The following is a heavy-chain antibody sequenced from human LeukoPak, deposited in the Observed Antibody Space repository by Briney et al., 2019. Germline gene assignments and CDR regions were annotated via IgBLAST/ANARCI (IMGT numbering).Heavy chain of an antibody. Sequence: GGSLRLSCAASGLTFSSYAMSWVRQAPGKGLEWVSSISAGGGTTNYADSVKGRFSISRDNSKNTLYLQMNSLRVEDMAIYYCAKLIGDESFWGQGTLVTVSS. J-gene: IGHJ4*02. D-gene: IGHD7-27*01. CDR1: GLTFSSYA. V-gene: IGHV3-23*01. CDR3: AKLIGDESF. CDR2: ISAGGGTT.